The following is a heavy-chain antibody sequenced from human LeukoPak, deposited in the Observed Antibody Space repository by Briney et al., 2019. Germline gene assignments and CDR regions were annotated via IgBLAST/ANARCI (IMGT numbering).Heavy chain of an antibody. CDR3: GRGHWGLDY. CDR2: ISDSGSSI. CDR1: GFTFSDSY. Sequence: GGSLRLSCAASGFTFSDSYMTWIRQAPGKGLEWVSYISDSGSSIYYADSVKGRFTTSRDNAKSSLYLQMNSLRAEDTAVYYCGRGHWGLDYWGQGALVTVSS. J-gene: IGHJ4*02. V-gene: IGHV3-11*04. D-gene: IGHD7-27*01.